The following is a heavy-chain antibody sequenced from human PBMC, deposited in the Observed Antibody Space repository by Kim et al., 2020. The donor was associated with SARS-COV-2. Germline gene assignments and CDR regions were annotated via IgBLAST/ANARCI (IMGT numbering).Heavy chain of an antibody. CDR1: GGSISSSSYY. CDR2: IYYSGST. Sequence: SETLSLTCTVSGGSISSSSYYWGWIRQPPGKGLEWIGSIYYSGSTYYNPSLKSRVTISVDTSKNQFSLKLSSVTAADTAVYYCAREGEMATIGSYWGQGTLVTVSS. D-gene: IGHD3-16*01. J-gene: IGHJ4*02. CDR3: AREGEMATIGSY. V-gene: IGHV4-39*02.